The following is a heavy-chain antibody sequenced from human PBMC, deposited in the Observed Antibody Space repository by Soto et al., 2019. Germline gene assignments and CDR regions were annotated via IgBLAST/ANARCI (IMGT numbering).Heavy chain of an antibody. V-gene: IGHV4-39*01. CDR1: GGHITSRTYS. CDR3: ARHDGFSSGWIFDY. J-gene: IGHJ4*01. D-gene: IGHD6-19*01. Sequence: QMQLQESGPGLVKPSETLSLTCAVSGGHITSRTYSWGWIRQPQGKTLEWIGTIYYHGNTYSNPSLKSRVTISVDTSNNQLSLKLRSVTAADTAVYYCARHDGFSSGWIFDYWGHGTLVTVSS. CDR2: IYYHGNT.